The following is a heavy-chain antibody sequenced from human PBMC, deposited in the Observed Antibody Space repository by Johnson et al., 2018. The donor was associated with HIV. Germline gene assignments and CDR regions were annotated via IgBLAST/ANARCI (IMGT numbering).Heavy chain of an antibody. J-gene: IGHJ3*02. Sequence: VQLVESGGGLVQPGGSLRLSCAASGFTFSTYAMSWVRQAPGKGLEWVSGISGSGGSTFYADSVKGRFTISRDNSKNALYLQMNSLRAEDTAVYYCARVRVGAFDIWGQGTMVTVSS. CDR3: ARVRVGAFDI. D-gene: IGHD1-26*01. V-gene: IGHV3-23*04. CDR1: GFTFSTYA. CDR2: ISGSGGST.